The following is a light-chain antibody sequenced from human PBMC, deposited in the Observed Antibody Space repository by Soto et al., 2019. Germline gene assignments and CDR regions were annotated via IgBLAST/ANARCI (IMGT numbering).Light chain of an antibody. V-gene: IGKV3-11*01. CDR3: QQRSSWPIT. J-gene: IGKJ5*01. CDR2: DAS. Sequence: EIVITQSPVTLSGSPGERVTLSCRASQSVSSNLAWYQQKPGQAPSLLIYDASRRATGIPARFSGTGAGADFTLTISTLEPEDFAVYYCQQRSSWPITFGQGTRLAIK. CDR1: QSVSSN.